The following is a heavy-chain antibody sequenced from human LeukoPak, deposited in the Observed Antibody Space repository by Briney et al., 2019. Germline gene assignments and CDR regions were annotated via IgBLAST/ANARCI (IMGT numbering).Heavy chain of an antibody. D-gene: IGHD3-10*01. J-gene: IGHJ4*02. V-gene: IGHV4-38-2*02. CDR2: ISHAGSA. CDR3: ARILRGVIVTSFDY. CDR1: GYSISSGYY. Sequence: SETLSLTCTVSGYSISSGYYWGWVRQPPGKGLEWIGSISHAGSADYSLSLKSRVTISLDTSKNQFSLKLRPVTAADTAVYYCARILRGVIVTSFDYWGQGILVTVSS.